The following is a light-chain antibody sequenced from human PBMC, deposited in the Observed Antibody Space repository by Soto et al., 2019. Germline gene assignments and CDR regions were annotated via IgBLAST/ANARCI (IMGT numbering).Light chain of an antibody. J-gene: IGLJ7*01. CDR3: SSYTSSSTHHAL. Sequence: QSALTQPASVSGSPGQSITISCTGTSSDVGGYNYVSWYQQHPGKAPKLMIYDVSNRPSGVSNRFSGSKSGNTASLTISGLQAEDEADYYCSSYTSSSTHHALFGGGTQLTVL. CDR2: DVS. CDR1: SSDVGGYNY. V-gene: IGLV2-14*01.